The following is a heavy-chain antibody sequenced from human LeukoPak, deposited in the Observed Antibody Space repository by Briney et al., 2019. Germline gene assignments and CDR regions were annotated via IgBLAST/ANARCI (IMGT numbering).Heavy chain of an antibody. J-gene: IGHJ4*02. CDR2: IIPIFGTA. D-gene: IGHD3-3*01. CDR1: GGTFSSYA. CDR3: ARGVRQLRFLEWLNFDY. Sequence: ASVKVSCKASGGTFSSYAISWVRQAPGQGLEWMGGIIPIFGTANYAQKFQGRVTITADESTSTAYMELSSLRSEDTAVYYCARGVRQLRFLEWLNFDYWGQGTLVTVSS. V-gene: IGHV1-69*13.